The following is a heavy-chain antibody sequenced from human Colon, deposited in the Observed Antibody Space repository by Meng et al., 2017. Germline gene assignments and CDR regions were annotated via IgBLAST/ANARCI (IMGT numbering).Heavy chain of an antibody. Sequence: QLQLQESGPGLVRPSETLPLTCTVSGGSVSSGTYYWSWIRQPPGKGLEWIGCIYYSGTTNYNPSLKSRVTISVDTSKNQFSLKLSSVTPADTAVYFCARDRVPGKYWGQGTLVTVSS. CDR1: GGSVSSGTYY. CDR3: ARDRVPGKY. CDR2: IYYSGTT. V-gene: IGHV4-61*01. D-gene: IGHD1-14*01. J-gene: IGHJ4*02.